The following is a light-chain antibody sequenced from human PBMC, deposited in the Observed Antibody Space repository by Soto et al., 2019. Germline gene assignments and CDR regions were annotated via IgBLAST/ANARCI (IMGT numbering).Light chain of an antibody. V-gene: IGKV1-9*01. J-gene: IGKJ4*01. CDR2: AAS. CDR3: QQLRSYPST. CDR1: QDISSY. Sequence: SQVTQSPSSLSASVGDRVTITCRASQDISSYLAWYQQKPGKAPTLLIYAASTLQSGVPSRFSGSGFGTDFTLTISSLQAEDFASYYCQQLRSYPSTFGGGTRWIS.